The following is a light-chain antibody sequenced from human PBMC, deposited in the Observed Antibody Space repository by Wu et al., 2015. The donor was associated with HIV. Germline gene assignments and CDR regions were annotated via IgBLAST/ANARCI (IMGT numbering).Light chain of an antibody. V-gene: IGKV3-15*01. Sequence: EIVMTQSPATLSVSPGERATLSCRASQSVNTNLAWYQQKPGQVPRLLIYAASTRASGVPARFSGSGSGTEFTLTISSLQSEDFAVYYCQVYNDRPPIFTFRPWDQSGY. CDR3: QVYNDRPPIFT. CDR2: AAS. CDR1: QSVNTN. J-gene: IGKJ3*01.